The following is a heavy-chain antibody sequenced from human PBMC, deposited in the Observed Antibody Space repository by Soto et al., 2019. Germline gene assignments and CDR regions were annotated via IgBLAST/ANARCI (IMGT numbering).Heavy chain of an antibody. D-gene: IGHD2-2*01. CDR3: AKDSGYQLPDNYFYYGLDV. CDR1: GFTFSTFS. Sequence: GGSLRLSCVGSGFTFSTFSLHWVRQAPGKGLQWVADISYDGANQYYADFVQGRFTVSRDNFKNVLNLQMNSLTAEDTAVYYCAKDSGYQLPDNYFYYGLDVWGQGTTVTVSS. V-gene: IGHV3-30-3*02. CDR2: ISYDGANQ. J-gene: IGHJ6*02.